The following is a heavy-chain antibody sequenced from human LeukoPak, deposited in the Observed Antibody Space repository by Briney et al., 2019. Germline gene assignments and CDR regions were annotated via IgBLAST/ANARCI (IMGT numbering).Heavy chain of an antibody. CDR1: GLTFSSYA. D-gene: IGHD6-19*01. CDR3: AREQWLAYFDY. V-gene: IGHV3-30*01. J-gene: IGHJ4*02. CDR2: ISYDGSNK. Sequence: GGSLRLSCAASGLTFSSYAMHWVRQAPGKGLEWVAVISYDGSNKYYADSVKGRFTISRDNSKNTLYLQMNSLRAEDTAVYYCAREQWLAYFDYWGQGTLVTVSS.